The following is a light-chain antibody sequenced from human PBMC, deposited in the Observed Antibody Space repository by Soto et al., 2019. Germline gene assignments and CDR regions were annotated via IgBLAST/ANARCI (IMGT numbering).Light chain of an antibody. J-gene: IGKJ1*01. CDR3: QQFNSHFRT. CDR1: QSISSW. CDR2: KAS. V-gene: IGKV1-5*03. Sequence: DIQMTQSPSTLSASVGDRVTITCRASQSISSWLAWYQQKPGKAPKLLIFKASNLETGVPSRFSGSGSGTEFTLTIRSLESDDFSTYLWQQFNSHFRTFGQGTKVEIK.